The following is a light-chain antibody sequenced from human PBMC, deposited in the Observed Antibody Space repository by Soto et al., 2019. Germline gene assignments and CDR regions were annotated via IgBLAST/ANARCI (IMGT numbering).Light chain of an antibody. CDR3: QQRSNWPPST. CDR2: GAS. V-gene: IGKV3-15*01. Sequence: EIVMTQSPATLSVSPGERATLSCRASQSVRSNLAWYQQKPGQAPRLLIYGASTRATGIPARFSGSGSGTDFTLTISSLEPEDFAVYYCQQRSNWPPSTFGQGTRLEIK. CDR1: QSVRSN. J-gene: IGKJ5*01.